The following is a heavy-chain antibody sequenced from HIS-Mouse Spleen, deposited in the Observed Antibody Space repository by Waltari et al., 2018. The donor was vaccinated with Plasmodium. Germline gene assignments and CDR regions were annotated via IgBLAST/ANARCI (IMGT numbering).Heavy chain of an antibody. CDR1: GFTFGSHA. J-gene: IGHJ4*02. Sequence: QVQLVESGGGVVQPGRFLRLSCAASGFTFGSHAMLWVRTAPGKVLEWVAVISYDGSNKYYADSVKGRFTISRDNSKNTLYLQMNSLRAEDTAVYYCAKDRRSSSWYVDYWGQGTLVTVSS. CDR2: ISYDGSNK. V-gene: IGHV3-30*18. D-gene: IGHD6-13*01. CDR3: AKDRRSSSWYVDY.